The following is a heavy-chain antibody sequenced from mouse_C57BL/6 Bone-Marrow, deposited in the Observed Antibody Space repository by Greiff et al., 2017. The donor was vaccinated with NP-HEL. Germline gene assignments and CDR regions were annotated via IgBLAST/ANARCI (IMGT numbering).Heavy chain of an antibody. CDR1: GYTFTSYW. V-gene: IGHV1-50*01. J-gene: IGHJ3*01. Sequence: VQLQESGAELVKPGASVKLSCKASGYTFTSYWMQWVKQRPGQGLEWIGEIDPSDSYTNYNQKFKGKATLTVDTSSSTAYMQLSSLTSEDSAVYYCARGNGYYWFAYWGQGTLVTVSA. D-gene: IGHD2-3*01. CDR3: ARGNGYYWFAY. CDR2: IDPSDSYT.